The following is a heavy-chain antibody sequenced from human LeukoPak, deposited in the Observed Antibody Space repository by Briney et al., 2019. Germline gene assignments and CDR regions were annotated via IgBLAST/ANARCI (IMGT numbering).Heavy chain of an antibody. CDR2: IYYSGST. Sequence: SETLSLTCTVSGGSISSYYWSWIRQPPGKGLEWIGYIYYSGSTNYNPSLKSRVTISVDTSKNQFSLKLSSVTAADTAVYYCARYRIFGVVADALDIWGQGTMVTVSS. CDR3: ARYRIFGVVADALDI. D-gene: IGHD3-3*02. J-gene: IGHJ3*02. CDR1: GGSISSYY. V-gene: IGHV4-59*01.